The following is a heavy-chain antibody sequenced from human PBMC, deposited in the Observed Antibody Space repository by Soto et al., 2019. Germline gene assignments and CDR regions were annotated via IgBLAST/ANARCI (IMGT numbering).Heavy chain of an antibody. V-gene: IGHV4-4*02. J-gene: IGHJ6*01. CDR3: ARGGTCYYGIDV. Sequence: SETLSLTCAVSGGSISSSNWWSWVRQPPGKGLEWIGESYHSGSTNYNPSLKSRVTISVDKSKNEFSLKMSSVTAADTAVYYCARGGTCYYGIDVWGKGTTVTVSS. CDR2: SYHSGST. CDR1: GGSISSSNW. D-gene: IGHD3-16*01.